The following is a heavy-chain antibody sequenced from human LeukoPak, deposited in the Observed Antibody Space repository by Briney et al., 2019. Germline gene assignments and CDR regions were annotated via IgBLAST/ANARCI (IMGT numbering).Heavy chain of an antibody. V-gene: IGHV4-34*01. CDR2: INHSGST. Sequence: SETLSLTCAVYGGSFSGYYWSWIRQPPGKGLEWIGEINHSGSTNYNPSLKSRVTISVDTSKNQFSLKLSSVTAADTAVYYCPRTIFGVVIPPRYYYYMDVWGKGTTVTVSS. J-gene: IGHJ6*03. CDR1: GGSFSGYY. CDR3: PRTIFGVVIPPRYYYYMDV. D-gene: IGHD3-3*01.